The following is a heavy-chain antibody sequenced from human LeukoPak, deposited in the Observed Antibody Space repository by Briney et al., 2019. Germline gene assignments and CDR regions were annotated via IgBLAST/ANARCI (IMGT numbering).Heavy chain of an antibody. CDR1: GGSISSYY. Sequence: QPSETLSLTCTVSGGSISSYYWSWIRQPPGKGLEWIGYIYYSGSTNYNPSLKSRVTISVDTSKNQFSLKLSSVTAADTAVYYCARGEDALDAFDIWGQGTMVTVSS. CDR2: IYYSGST. V-gene: IGHV4-59*01. J-gene: IGHJ3*02. CDR3: ARGEDALDAFDI.